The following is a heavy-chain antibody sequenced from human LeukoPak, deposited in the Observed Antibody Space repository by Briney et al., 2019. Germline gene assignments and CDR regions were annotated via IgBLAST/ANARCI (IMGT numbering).Heavy chain of an antibody. J-gene: IGHJ4*02. CDR2: ISNNGGYT. CDR3: AKQLGYCSNGSCYFPY. D-gene: IGHD2-15*01. CDR1: GFTFSSSA. Sequence: GGSLRLSCAASGFTFSSSAVSWVRQAPGKGLEWVSAISNNGGYTYYADSVQGRFTISRDNSKSTLCLQMNSLRAEDTAVYYCAKQLGYCSNGSCYFPYWGQGTLVTVSS. V-gene: IGHV3-23*01.